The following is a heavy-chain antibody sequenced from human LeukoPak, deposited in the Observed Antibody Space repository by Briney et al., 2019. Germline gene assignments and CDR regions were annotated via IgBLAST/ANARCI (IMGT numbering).Heavy chain of an antibody. CDR3: AREGHDFWSGYPYDY. J-gene: IGHJ4*02. CDR2: INPNSGGT. V-gene: IGHV1-2*02. CDR1: GYTFTGYY. D-gene: IGHD3-3*01. Sequence: ASVKVSCKASGYTFTGYYMHWVRQAPGQGLEWMGWINPNSGGTNYARKFQGRVTMTRDTSISTAYMELSRLRSDDTAVYYCAREGHDFWSGYPYDYWGQGTLVTVSS.